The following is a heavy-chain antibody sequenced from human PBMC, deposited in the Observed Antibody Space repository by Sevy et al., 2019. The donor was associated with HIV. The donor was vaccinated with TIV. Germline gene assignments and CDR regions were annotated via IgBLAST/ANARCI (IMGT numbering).Heavy chain of an antibody. CDR1: GFTFHDYA. V-gene: IGHV3-9*03. J-gene: IGHJ4*02. Sequence: GGSLRLSCEASGFTFHDYAMHWVRQVPGKGLEWVSGISWNSGSIGYADSVKGRFTIYRDNAKNSLYLQIDSLKVEDMAFYYCVKGHERVAASQFDFWGQGALVTVSS. D-gene: IGHD2-15*01. CDR3: VKGHERVAASQFDF. CDR2: ISWNSGSI.